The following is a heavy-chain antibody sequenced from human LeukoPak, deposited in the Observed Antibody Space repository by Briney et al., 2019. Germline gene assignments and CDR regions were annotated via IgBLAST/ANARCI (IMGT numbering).Heavy chain of an antibody. CDR1: GYTFTSYD. CDR3: ARGSLYDSCHFLCLNYHYYMHV. CDR2: MNPNSGNT. V-gene: IGHV1-8*03. Sequence: GASVKVSCKASGYTFTSYDINWVRQATGQGLGWMGWMNPNSGNTGYAQKFQGRVTITRNTSISPAHMELGSLRSEDTAVYYCARGSLYDSCHFLCLNYHYYMHVWRKETTVTVSS. J-gene: IGHJ6*03. D-gene: IGHD2/OR15-2a*01.